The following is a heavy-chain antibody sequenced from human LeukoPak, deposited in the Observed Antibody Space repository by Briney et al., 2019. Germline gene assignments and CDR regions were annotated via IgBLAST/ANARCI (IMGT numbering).Heavy chain of an antibody. CDR3: AREAGSGWYYYYYYMDV. D-gene: IGHD6-19*01. Sequence: ASVKVSCKASGYTFTSYAMNWVRQVPGQGLEWMGWINTNTGNPTYAQGFTGRFVFSLDTSVSTAYLQISSLKAEDTAVYYCAREAGSGWYYYYYYMDVWGKGTTVTVSS. CDR2: INTNTGNP. CDR1: GYTFTSYA. V-gene: IGHV7-4-1*02. J-gene: IGHJ6*03.